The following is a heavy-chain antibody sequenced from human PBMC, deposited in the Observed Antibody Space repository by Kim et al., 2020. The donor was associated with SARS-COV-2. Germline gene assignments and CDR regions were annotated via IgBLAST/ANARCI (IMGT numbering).Heavy chain of an antibody. CDR2: ISGSGGST. D-gene: IGHD5-12*01. J-gene: IGHJ4*02. Sequence: GGSLRLSCAASGFTFSSYAMSWVRQAPGKGLEWVSAISGSGGSTYYADSVKGRFTISRDNSKNTLYLQMNSLRAEDTAVYYCAAYSGYANSFDYWGQGTLVTVSS. CDR1: GFTFSSYA. CDR3: AAYSGYANSFDY. V-gene: IGHV3-23*01.